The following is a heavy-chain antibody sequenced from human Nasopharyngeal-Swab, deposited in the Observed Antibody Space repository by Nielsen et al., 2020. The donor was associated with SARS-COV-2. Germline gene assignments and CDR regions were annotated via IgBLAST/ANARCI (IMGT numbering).Heavy chain of an antibody. J-gene: IGHJ5*02. V-gene: IGHV3-23*01. CDR2: ISNSGSST. D-gene: IGHD3-22*01. CDR1: GFTFSNYD. CDR3: AKTGNYYDSSGAGFDP. Sequence: GESLKISCAASGFTFSNYDMTWVRQAPGKGLEWISVISNSGSSTYNADSVKGRFTVSRDNSKDTVYLQMNSLRAEDTAVYYCAKTGNYYDSSGAGFDPWGQGTLATVSS.